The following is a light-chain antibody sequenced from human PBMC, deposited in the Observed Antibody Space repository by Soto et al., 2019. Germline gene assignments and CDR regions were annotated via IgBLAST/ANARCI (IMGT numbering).Light chain of an antibody. CDR3: CLYLGGTSV. J-gene: IGLJ7*01. V-gene: IGLV2-23*01. CDR1: SGDVGNYNL. CDR2: EDD. Sequence: QSALTQPASGSGSPGPSITISCSGVSGDVGNYNLVSWYQQYPGKAPALLIYEDDKRPSGVSNRFSGSKSDSTASLTISGLQAEDEADYYCCLYLGGTSVFGGGTQLTVL.